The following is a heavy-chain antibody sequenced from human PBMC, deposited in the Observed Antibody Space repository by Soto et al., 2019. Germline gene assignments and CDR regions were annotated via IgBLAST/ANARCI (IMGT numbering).Heavy chain of an antibody. Sequence: SETLSLTGAVSGSSMSGFYWGWVRQPPGKGLGWIGSIFHSGNSYYNPSLKSRVILSVDTSKNQFSLNLTAAIAADTAVYYCAREDDGMDVWGQGTPVTVSS. CDR2: IFHSGNS. CDR3: AREDDGMDV. CDR1: GSSMSGFY. V-gene: IGHV4-38-2*02. J-gene: IGHJ6*02.